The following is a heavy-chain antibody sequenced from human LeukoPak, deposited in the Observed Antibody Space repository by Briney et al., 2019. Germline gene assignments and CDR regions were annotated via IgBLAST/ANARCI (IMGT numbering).Heavy chain of an antibody. Sequence: GGSLRLSCAASGFTFSTFIMNWVRQAPGKGLEWVSYISGSSTIYYADSVKGRFTISRDNAKNSLYLQMNSLRAEDTAVYYCARDPGEQLVLMDYWGQGTLVTVSS. J-gene: IGHJ4*02. D-gene: IGHD6-6*01. V-gene: IGHV3-48*01. CDR1: GFTFSTFI. CDR3: ARDPGEQLVLMDY. CDR2: ISGSSTI.